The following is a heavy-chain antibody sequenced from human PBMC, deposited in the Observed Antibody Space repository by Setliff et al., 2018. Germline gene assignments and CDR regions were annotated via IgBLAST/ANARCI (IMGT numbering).Heavy chain of an antibody. Sequence: PSETLSLTCSVSGDSMGDFYWSWIRQTPGKGLEWIGHISYVGYTVYRPSLQSRVTISADTSKKQLSLTLTSVTVADTAVYYCARAKYGTTTYFESWGPGTLVTVSS. V-gene: IGHV4-59*01. CDR3: ARAKYGTTTYFES. CDR2: ISYVGYT. D-gene: IGHD1-1*01. J-gene: IGHJ4*02. CDR1: GDSMGDFY.